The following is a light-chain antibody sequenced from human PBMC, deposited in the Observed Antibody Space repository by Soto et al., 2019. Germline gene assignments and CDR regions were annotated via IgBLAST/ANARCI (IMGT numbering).Light chain of an antibody. J-gene: IGKJ2*01. CDR3: QQYNKWPPA. Sequence: EIVMTQSPATLSVSPGERATLSCRASQSISSSLAWYQQKKPGQAPRLLIYGASTRATGIPGRFSGSGSGTELTLTISSLQSEDLAVYYCQQYNKWPPAFGQGTKLEIK. CDR1: QSISSS. V-gene: IGKV3-15*01. CDR2: GAS.